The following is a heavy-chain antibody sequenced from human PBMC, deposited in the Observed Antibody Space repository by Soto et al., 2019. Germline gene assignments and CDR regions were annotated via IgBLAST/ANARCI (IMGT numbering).Heavy chain of an antibody. CDR2: IYTSGST. J-gene: IGHJ4*02. V-gene: IGHV4-4*07. D-gene: IGHD7-27*01. Sequence: SETLSLTCTVSGGSISSYYWSWIRQPAGKGLEWIGRIYTSGSTNYNPSLKSRVTMSVDTSKNQFSLKLSSVTAADTAVYYCARERLGPRQGYFDYWGQGTLVTVSS. CDR1: GGSISSYY. CDR3: ARERLGPRQGYFDY.